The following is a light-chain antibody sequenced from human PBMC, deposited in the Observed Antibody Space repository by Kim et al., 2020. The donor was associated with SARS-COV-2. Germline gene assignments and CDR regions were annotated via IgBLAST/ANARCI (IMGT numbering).Light chain of an antibody. CDR3: QAWDSGTAV. V-gene: IGLV3-1*01. CDR1: KLGDKY. CDR2: QDS. Sequence: SYELTQPPSVSVSPGQTASITCSGDKLGDKYACWYQQKPGQSPVLVIYQDSKLPSGIPERFSGSNSGNTATLTISGTQAMDEADYYCQAWDSGTAVFGTGTKVTVL. J-gene: IGLJ1*01.